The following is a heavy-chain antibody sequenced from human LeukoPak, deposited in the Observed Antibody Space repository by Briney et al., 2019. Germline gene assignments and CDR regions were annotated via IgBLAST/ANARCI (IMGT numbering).Heavy chain of an antibody. J-gene: IGHJ6*02. CDR2: ISYDGSNK. Sequence: PGGSLRLSCAASGFTFSSYGMHWVRQAPGKGLEWVAVISYDGSNKYYADSVKGRFTISRDNSKNTLYLQMNSQRAEDTAVYYCAKELYDFSYYYYGMDVWGQGTTVTVSS. D-gene: IGHD3-3*01. CDR3: AKELYDFSYYYYGMDV. CDR1: GFTFSSYG. V-gene: IGHV3-30*18.